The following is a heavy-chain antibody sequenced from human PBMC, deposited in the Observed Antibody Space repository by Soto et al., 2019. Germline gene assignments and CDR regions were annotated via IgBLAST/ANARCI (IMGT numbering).Heavy chain of an antibody. V-gene: IGHV3-23*01. J-gene: IGHJ6*02. D-gene: IGHD6-19*01. CDR2: ISAGAYAT. CDR3: ARDFTDSSGPTLGMGV. Sequence: PGGSLRLSCAASGFTFSSYAMNWARQAPGKGLEWVSGISAGAYATYYADSVKGRFTISRDNSKDTLYLQMDSLRAGDTAVYYCARDFTDSSGPTLGMGVWGQGTTVTVSS. CDR1: GFTFSSYA.